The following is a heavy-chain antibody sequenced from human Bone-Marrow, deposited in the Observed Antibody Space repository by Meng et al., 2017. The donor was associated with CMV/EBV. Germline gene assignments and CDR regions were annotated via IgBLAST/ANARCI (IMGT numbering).Heavy chain of an antibody. CDR2: INPNSGGT. Sequence: ASVKVSCKASGYTFTGYYMHWVRQAPGQGLEWMGWINPNSGGTNYAQKFQGRVTITTDESTSTAYMELSSLRSEDTAVYYCARGDSSGYYYDEFDYWGQGTLVTVSS. J-gene: IGHJ4*02. V-gene: IGHV1-2*02. CDR1: GYTFTGYY. D-gene: IGHD3-22*01. CDR3: ARGDSSGYYYDEFDY.